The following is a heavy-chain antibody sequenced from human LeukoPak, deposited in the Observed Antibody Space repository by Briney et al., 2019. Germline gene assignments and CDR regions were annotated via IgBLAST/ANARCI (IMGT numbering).Heavy chain of an antibody. CDR2: IYHSGST. D-gene: IGHD3-10*01. V-gene: IGHV4-34*01. J-gene: IGHJ4*02. Sequence: PSETLSLTCAVYGGSFSGYYWSWIRQPPGKGLEWIGEIYHSGSTNYNPSLKSRVTISVDKSKNQFSLKLSSVTAADTAVYYCARDARVDGSGSYPFDYWGQGTLVTVSS. CDR1: GGSFSGYY. CDR3: ARDARVDGSGSYPFDY.